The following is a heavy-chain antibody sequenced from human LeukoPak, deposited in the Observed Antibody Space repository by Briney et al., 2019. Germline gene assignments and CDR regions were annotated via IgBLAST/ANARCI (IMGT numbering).Heavy chain of an antibody. CDR2: INPNSGGT. D-gene: IGHD3-22*01. CDR3: ARYDSSGYYTFYFDY. V-gene: IGHV1-2*02. CDR1: GYTFTGYY. J-gene: IGHJ4*02. Sequence: ASVKVSCKASGYTFTGYYMHWVRQAPGQGLEWMGWINPNSGGTNYAQKFQGRVTMTRDTSISTAYMELSRLRSDDTAVYYCARYDSSGYYTFYFDYWGQETLVTVSS.